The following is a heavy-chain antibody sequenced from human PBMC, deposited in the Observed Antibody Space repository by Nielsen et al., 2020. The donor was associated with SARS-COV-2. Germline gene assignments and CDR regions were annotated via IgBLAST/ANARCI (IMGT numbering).Heavy chain of an antibody. V-gene: IGHV3-7*01. J-gene: IGHJ4*02. Sequence: GGSLRLSCAVSGFTFSIYWMSWVRQAPRKGLEWVANIKQDGSEKYYVDSVKGRFTISRDNAKNTLYLQMNSLRAEDTAVYYCARVGSNRPFDYWGQGTLVTVSS. CDR2: IKQDGSEK. D-gene: IGHD3-10*01. CDR1: GFTFSIYW. CDR3: ARVGSNRPFDY.